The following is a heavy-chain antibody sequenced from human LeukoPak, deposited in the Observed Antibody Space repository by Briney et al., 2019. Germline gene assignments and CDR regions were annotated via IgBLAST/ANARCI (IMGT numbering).Heavy chain of an antibody. D-gene: IGHD4-23*01. Sequence: GGSLRLSCAASGSTFSSHTMNWVRQAPGKGLEWVSYIGSRGSTIYYADSEKGRFTISRDNAKNSLYLQMNGLRAEDTAIYYCARVGANGGMLDYWGQGTLVTVSS. CDR1: GSTFSSHT. CDR2: IGSRGSTI. V-gene: IGHV3-48*03. J-gene: IGHJ4*02. CDR3: ARVGANGGMLDY.